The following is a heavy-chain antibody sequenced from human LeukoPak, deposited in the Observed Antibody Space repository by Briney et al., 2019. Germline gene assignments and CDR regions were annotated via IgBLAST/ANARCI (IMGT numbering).Heavy chain of an antibody. D-gene: IGHD3-22*01. Sequence: GGSLRLSCAASGFTFSSYWMHWVRQAPGKGLVWVSRINSDGSSTSYADSVKGRFTISRDNSKNTLYLQMNSLRAEDTAVYYCAKDHYDSSGYQNDFDYWGQGTLVTVSS. CDR3: AKDHYDSSGYQNDFDY. J-gene: IGHJ4*02. CDR1: GFTFSSYW. CDR2: INSDGSST. V-gene: IGHV3-74*01.